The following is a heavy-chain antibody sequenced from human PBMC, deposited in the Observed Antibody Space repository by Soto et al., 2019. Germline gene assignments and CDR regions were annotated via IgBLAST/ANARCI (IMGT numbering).Heavy chain of an antibody. CDR2: IYPGDSDT. J-gene: IGHJ6*02. D-gene: IGHD3-3*01. Sequence: GESLKISCKGSGYSFTNYWIGWVRQMPGKGLEWMGIIYPGDSDTKYSPSFQGQVTISVDKSITTAYLQWSSLKASDTAMYFCTTGITIFGVALALDVWGQGTTVIVSS. CDR1: GYSFTNYW. V-gene: IGHV5-51*01. CDR3: TTGITIFGVALALDV.